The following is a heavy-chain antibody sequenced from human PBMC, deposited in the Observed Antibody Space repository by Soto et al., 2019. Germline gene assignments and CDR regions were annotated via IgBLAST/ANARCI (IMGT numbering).Heavy chain of an antibody. J-gene: IGHJ4*02. CDR2: INPNTGYT. V-gene: IGHV1-8*01. CDR1: GYTLTSYD. CDR3: VRGRVMITFGVVIVIDY. Sequence: AASVKGSCKAAGYTLTSYDIKWVGQAAGQRLEWMGWINPNTGYTDYAQKFQDRVTMTGNTSITTAYMELSGLRSEDTAVYYCVRGRVMITFGVVIVIDYWGQGSPVTVSS. D-gene: IGHD3-16*02.